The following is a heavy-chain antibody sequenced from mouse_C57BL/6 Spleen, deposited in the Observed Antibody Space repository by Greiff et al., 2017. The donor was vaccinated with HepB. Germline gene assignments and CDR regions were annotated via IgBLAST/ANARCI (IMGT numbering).Heavy chain of an antibody. CDR1: GYTFTSYW. D-gene: IGHD4-1*01. CDR2: IDPSDSYT. CDR3: ARVSVTGTLAMDY. J-gene: IGHJ4*01. Sequence: VQLQQPGAELVKPGASVKLSCKASGYTFTSYWMQWVKQRPGQGLEWIGEIDPSDSYTNYNQKFKGKATLTVDTSSSTAYMQLSSLTSEDSAVYYCARVSVTGTLAMDYWGQGTSVTVSS. V-gene: IGHV1-50*01.